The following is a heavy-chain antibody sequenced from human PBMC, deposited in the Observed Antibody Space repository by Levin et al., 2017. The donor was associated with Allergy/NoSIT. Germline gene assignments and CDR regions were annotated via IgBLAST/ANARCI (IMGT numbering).Heavy chain of an antibody. CDR1: GGSFSGYY. J-gene: IGHJ4*02. Sequence: SETLSLTCAVYGGSFSGYYWSWIRQPPGKGLEWIGEINHSGSTNYNPSLKSRVTISVDTSKNQFSLKLSSVTAADTAVYYCASLSRSGWVKGFDYWGQGTLVTVSS. CDR2: INHSGST. D-gene: IGHD6-19*01. V-gene: IGHV4-34*01. CDR3: ASLSRSGWVKGFDY.